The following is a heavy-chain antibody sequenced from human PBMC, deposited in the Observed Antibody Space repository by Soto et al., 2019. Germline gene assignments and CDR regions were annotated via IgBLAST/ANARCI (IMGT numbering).Heavy chain of an antibody. V-gene: IGHV3-30*04. Sequence: GGSLRLSCAASGFTFSSYAMHWVRQAPGKGLEWVAVISYDGSNKYYADSVKGRFTISRDNSKNTLYLQMNSLRAEDTAVYYCARDPQDCSGGSCYSYFQHWGQGTLVTVSS. CDR2: ISYDGSNK. CDR1: GFTFSSYA. CDR3: ARDPQDCSGGSCYSYFQH. J-gene: IGHJ1*01. D-gene: IGHD2-15*01.